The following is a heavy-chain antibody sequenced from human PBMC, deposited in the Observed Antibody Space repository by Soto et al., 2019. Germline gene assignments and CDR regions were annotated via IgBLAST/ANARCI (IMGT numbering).Heavy chain of an antibody. CDR3: ASYPDYDVWSGYHPTYYYYGMDV. J-gene: IGHJ6*02. D-gene: IGHD3-3*01. Sequence: QVQLVQSGAEVKKPGSSVKVSCKASGGTFSSYAISWVRQAPGQGLEWMGGIIPIFGTANYAQKFQGRVTITADKSTSTAYMEMSSLRSEGTAVYYCASYPDYDVWSGYHPTYYYYGMDVWGQGTTVTVSS. CDR2: IIPIFGTA. CDR1: GGTFSSYA. V-gene: IGHV1-69*06.